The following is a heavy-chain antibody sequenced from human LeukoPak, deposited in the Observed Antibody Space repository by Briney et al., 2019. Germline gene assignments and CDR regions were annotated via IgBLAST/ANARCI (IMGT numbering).Heavy chain of an antibody. CDR1: GGSISSSNW. CDR2: IYHSGNT. D-gene: IGHD2-2*01. V-gene: IGHV4-4*02. Sequence: PSGTLSLTCAVSGGSISSSNWWSWVRQPPGKGLEWIGEIYHSGNTNYNASLKSRVTISVDKSKNQFSLKLSSVTAADTAVYYCARGQDIVIVPAAIWFDPWGQGTLVTVSS. CDR3: ARGQDIVIVPAAIWFDP. J-gene: IGHJ5*02.